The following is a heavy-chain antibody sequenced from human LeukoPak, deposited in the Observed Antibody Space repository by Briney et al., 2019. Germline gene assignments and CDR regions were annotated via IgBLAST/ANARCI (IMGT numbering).Heavy chain of an antibody. V-gene: IGHV3-30*18. CDR2: ISYDGSNK. Sequence: GRSLRLSCAASGFTFSSYGMHWVRQAPGKGLEWVAVISYDGSNKYYADSVKGRFTISRDNSKNTLYLQMNSLRAEDTAVYYCAKESLTGTNVPSDYWGQGTLVTVSS. CDR3: AKESLTGTNVPSDY. D-gene: IGHD1-20*01. CDR1: GFTFSSYG. J-gene: IGHJ4*02.